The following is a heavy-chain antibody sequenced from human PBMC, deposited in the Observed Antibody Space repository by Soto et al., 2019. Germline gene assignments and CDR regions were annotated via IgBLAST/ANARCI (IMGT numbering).Heavy chain of an antibody. Sequence: PSETLSLTCTVSGGSISNAAYSWSWIRQPPGKGLEWIGYIYPSGMPFYNPSLRSRVTISIDRSNDQFSLNLKSVTAADTAVYYCAREGGGYGLFDSWGQGTPVTVSS. D-gene: IGHD5-18*01. V-gene: IGHV4-30-2*01. J-gene: IGHJ4*02. CDR2: IYPSGMP. CDR1: GGSISNAAYS. CDR3: AREGGGYGLFDS.